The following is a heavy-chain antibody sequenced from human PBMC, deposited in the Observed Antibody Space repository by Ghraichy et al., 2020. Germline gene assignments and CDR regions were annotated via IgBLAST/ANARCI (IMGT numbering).Heavy chain of an antibody. CDR3: ARDAGITETESYGMDV. D-gene: IGHD1/OR15-1a*01. V-gene: IGHV1-18*01. J-gene: IGHJ6*02. Sequence: ASVKVSCKASGYTFTAHGISWVRQAPGQGLEWMGWISAYSDNTEYEQKFQGRVTITTDTSTTTAYMLLTSLRSDDTAVYYCARDAGITETESYGMDVWGQGTPVTVSS. CDR2: ISAYSDNT. CDR1: GYTFTAHG.